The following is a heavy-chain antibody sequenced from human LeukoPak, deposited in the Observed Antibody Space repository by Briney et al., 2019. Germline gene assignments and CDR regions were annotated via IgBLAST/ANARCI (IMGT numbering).Heavy chain of an antibody. Sequence: TGGSLRLSCAASEFAFSVYEMYWVRQAPGKGLEWVSYISSSGGTRYYADSVMGRFTISRDNAKNSLYLQMNSLRAEDTAVYYCTTLTVASSFDYWGQGALVTVSS. CDR2: ISSSGGTR. CDR3: TTLTVASSFDY. CDR1: EFAFSVYE. V-gene: IGHV3-48*03. J-gene: IGHJ4*02. D-gene: IGHD6-19*01.